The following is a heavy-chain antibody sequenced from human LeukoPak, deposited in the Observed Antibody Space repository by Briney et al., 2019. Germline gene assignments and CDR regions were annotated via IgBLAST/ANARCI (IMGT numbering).Heavy chain of an antibody. CDR2: ISGSGGST. J-gene: IGHJ4*02. CDR1: GFTFSSYA. D-gene: IGHD5-12*01. V-gene: IGHV3-23*01. CDR3: AKIRGGFLREIDY. Sequence: GGSLRLSCAASGFTFSSYAMSWVRPAPGKGLEWVSAISGSGGSTYYADSVKGRFTISRDNSRNTLYLQMNSLRAEDTAVYYCAKIRGGFLREIDYWGQGTLVTVSS.